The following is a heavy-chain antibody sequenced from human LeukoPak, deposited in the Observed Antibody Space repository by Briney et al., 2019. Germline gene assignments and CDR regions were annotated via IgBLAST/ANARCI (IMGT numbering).Heavy chain of an antibody. CDR1: GGSIRSSYYY. V-gene: IGHV4-39*07. D-gene: IGHD5-12*01. CDR3: ASRRDGYNPYYYGMDV. CDR2: IYDSGST. J-gene: IGHJ6*02. Sequence: SETLSLTCTVSGGSIRSSYYYWGWIRQPPGKGLEWIGSIYDSGSTYYNPSLKSRVTISVDTSKNQFSLKLSSVTAVDTAVYYCASRRDGYNPYYYGMDVWGQGTTVTVSS.